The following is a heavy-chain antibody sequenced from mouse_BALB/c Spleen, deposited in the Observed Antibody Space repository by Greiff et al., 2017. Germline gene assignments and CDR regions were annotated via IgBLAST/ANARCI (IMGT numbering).Heavy chain of an antibody. CDR1: GYAFTNYL. J-gene: IGHJ3*01. V-gene: IGHV1-54*01. CDR2: INPGSGGT. Sequence: QVQLQQSGAELVRPGTSVKVSCKASGYAFTNYLIEWVKQRPGQGLEWIGVINPGSGGTNYNEKFKGKATLTADKSSSTAYMQLSSLTSDDSAVYFCARGNYGLFAYWGQGTLVTVSA. CDR3: ARGNYGLFAY. D-gene: IGHD2-1*01.